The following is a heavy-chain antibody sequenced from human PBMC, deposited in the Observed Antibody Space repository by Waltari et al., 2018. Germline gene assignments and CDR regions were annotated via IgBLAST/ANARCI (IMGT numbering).Heavy chain of an antibody. V-gene: IGHV5-51*01. CDR1: GYRFTSYW. Sequence: EVQLVQSGAEVKKPGESLKISCKGSGYRFTSYWIGWVGQMPGKGLEWMGISYPGDSDTTYSRSFEGQVTMSAGKSLSTAYLQWSSLKASDTAMYYCARQPATVLGINMGWAFDIWGQGTMVTVSS. D-gene: IGHD4-17*01. CDR2: SYPGDSDT. J-gene: IGHJ3*02. CDR3: ARQPATVLGINMGWAFDI.